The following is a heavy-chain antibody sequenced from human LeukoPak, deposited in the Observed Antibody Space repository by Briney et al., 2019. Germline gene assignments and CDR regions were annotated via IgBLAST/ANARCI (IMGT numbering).Heavy chain of an antibody. D-gene: IGHD2-8*01. J-gene: IGHJ4*02. Sequence: SETLSLTCAVSGYSISSGYYWGWIRQPPGKGLEWIGSIYHSGSTYSNPSLKSRVTISVDTSKNQFSLKLSSVTAADTAVYYCARDKARTNGVCYTFDYWGQGTLVTVSS. V-gene: IGHV4-38-2*02. CDR2: IYHSGST. CDR1: GYSISSGYY. CDR3: ARDKARTNGVCYTFDY.